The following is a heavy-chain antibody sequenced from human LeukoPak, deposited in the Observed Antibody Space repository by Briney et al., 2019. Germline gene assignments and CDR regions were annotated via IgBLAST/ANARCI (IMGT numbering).Heavy chain of an antibody. V-gene: IGHV4-59*01. J-gene: IGHJ5*02. CDR1: GDSIRSSY. CDR3: ARVACADNSCNSPFNWFDP. CDR2: IYYSRNT. D-gene: IGHD3-22*01. Sequence: SETLSLTCTISGDSIRSSYWSWIRQPPGKGLEWIGYIYYSRNTNYNPSLKSRVTISVDTSKNQFSLKLTSVTAADTAVYYCARVACADNSCNSPFNWFDPWGQGTLVTVSS.